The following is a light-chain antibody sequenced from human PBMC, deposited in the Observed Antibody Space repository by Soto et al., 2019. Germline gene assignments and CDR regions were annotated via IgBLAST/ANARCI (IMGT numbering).Light chain of an antibody. V-gene: IGLV2-14*01. CDR1: SSDVGSHNT. J-gene: IGLJ2*01. Sequence: QSVLTQPASVSGSPGQSITIPCTGTSSDVGSHNTVSWYQQHPGKAPKLMIYDVTNRPSGVSYRFSGSKSGNTASLTISGLQAEDAADYYCSSYRSSNTPVVFGGGTKLTVL. CDR3: SSYRSSNTPVV. CDR2: DVT.